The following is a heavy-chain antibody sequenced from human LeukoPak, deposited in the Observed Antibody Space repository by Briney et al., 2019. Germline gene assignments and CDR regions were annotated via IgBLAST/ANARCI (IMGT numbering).Heavy chain of an antibody. Sequence: PGGSLRLSCVGSGFTVSSNYMSWVRQAPGKGLEWVSAISGSGGSTYYADSVKGRFTISRDNSKNTLYLQMNSLRAEDTAVYYCAKDQDYYDSSGYFTDAFDIWGQGTMVTVSS. CDR1: GFTVSSNY. J-gene: IGHJ3*02. CDR2: ISGSGGST. D-gene: IGHD3-22*01. V-gene: IGHV3-23*01. CDR3: AKDQDYYDSSGYFTDAFDI.